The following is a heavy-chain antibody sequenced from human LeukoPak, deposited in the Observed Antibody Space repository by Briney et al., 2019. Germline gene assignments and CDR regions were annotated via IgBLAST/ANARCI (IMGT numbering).Heavy chain of an antibody. CDR1: GFTFSSYS. D-gene: IGHD4-17*01. CDR3: ARGPYGDYDPYNRFDP. CDR2: ISSSSSTI. V-gene: IGHV3-48*01. Sequence: GGSLRLSCAASGFTFSSYSMNWVRQAPGKGLEWVSYISSSSSTIYYADSVKGRFTISRDNAKNSLYLQMNSLRAEDTAVYYCARGPYGDYDPYNRFDPWGQGTLVTVSS. J-gene: IGHJ5*02.